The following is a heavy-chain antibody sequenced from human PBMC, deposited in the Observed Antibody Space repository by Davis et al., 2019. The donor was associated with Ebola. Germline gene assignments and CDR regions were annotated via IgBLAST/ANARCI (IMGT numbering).Heavy chain of an antibody. D-gene: IGHD4-17*01. Sequence: GESLKISCAASGFTFSSFWMSWVRQAPGKGLEWVANIKQDGSDKYYMDSVKGRFTISRDNAKSTLYLQMNSLTAEDTAVYYCVRTTYGAPEYWGQGTLVTVSS. CDR3: VRTTYGAPEY. V-gene: IGHV3-7*01. CDR1: GFTFSSFW. J-gene: IGHJ4*02. CDR2: IKQDGSDK.